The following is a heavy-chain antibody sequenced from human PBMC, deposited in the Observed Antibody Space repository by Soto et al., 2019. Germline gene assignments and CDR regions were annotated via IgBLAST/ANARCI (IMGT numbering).Heavy chain of an antibody. CDR2: IYYSGST. Sequence: QVQLQESGPGLVKPSQTLSLTCTVSGGSISSGDYYWSWIRQPPGKGLEWIGYIYYSGSTYYNPSLKSRVTISVDTSKNQFSLKLSSVTAADTAVYYCAREVGYVASGYYYGMDVWGQGTTVTVSS. CDR3: AREVGYVASGYYYGMDV. V-gene: IGHV4-30-4*01. J-gene: IGHJ6*02. CDR1: GGSISSGDYY. D-gene: IGHD2-8*02.